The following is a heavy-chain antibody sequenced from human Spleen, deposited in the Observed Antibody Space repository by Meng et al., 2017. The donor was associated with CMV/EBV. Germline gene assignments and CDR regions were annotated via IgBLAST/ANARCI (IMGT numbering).Heavy chain of an antibody. Sequence: GESLKISCPASGFSFSSYGMHWVRQAPGKGLEWVAFIRYDGSNEYYADSVKGRFTISRDNSKNTLYLQMNSLRAEDTAVYYCAKNFDFWSGTYFDYWGQGTLVTVSS. D-gene: IGHD3-3*01. V-gene: IGHV3-30*02. CDR3: AKNFDFWSGTYFDY. J-gene: IGHJ4*02. CDR1: GFSFSSYG. CDR2: IRYDGSNE.